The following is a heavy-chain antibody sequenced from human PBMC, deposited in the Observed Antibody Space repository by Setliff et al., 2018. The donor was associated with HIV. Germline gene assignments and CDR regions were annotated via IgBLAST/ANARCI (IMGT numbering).Heavy chain of an antibody. CDR1: GFTFSSYS. CDR3: ARGGNYYDRSGLDGFDI. D-gene: IGHD3-22*01. CDR2: ISGSGGST. Sequence: GGSLRLSCAASGFTFSSYSMHWVRQAPGKGLEWVSGISGSGGSTYYADSVKGRFTISRDNSKNTLYLQMNSLRVEDTAIYYCARGGNYYDRSGLDGFDIWGQGTMVTVSS. V-gene: IGHV3-23*01. J-gene: IGHJ3*02.